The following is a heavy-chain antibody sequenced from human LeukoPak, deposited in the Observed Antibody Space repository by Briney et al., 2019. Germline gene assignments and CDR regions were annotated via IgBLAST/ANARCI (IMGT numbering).Heavy chain of an antibody. CDR1: GFTFSSYA. CDR2: ISGSGGST. Sequence: PGGSLRLSCAASGFTFSSYAMSWVRQAPGKGLEWVSGISGSGGSTYYADSVKGRFTISRDNSKNTLYLQMNSLRAEDTAVYYCATQYCGGDCPPHDYWGQGTLVTVSS. V-gene: IGHV3-23*01. J-gene: IGHJ4*02. CDR3: ATQYCGGDCPPHDY. D-gene: IGHD2-21*02.